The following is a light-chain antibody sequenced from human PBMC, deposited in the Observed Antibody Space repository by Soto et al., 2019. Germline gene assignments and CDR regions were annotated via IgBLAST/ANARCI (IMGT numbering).Light chain of an antibody. J-gene: IGLJ1*01. Sequence: QSALTQPASVSGSPGQSITISRIGTISDVGSYDLVSWYQQHPGKAPRLMIYEGSKRPSGVSNRFFGSKSGNTASLAISGLQAEDEADYYCSSYTTTSNYVFGTGTKVTV. CDR3: SSYTTTSNYV. CDR1: ISDVGSYDL. V-gene: IGLV2-14*02. CDR2: EGS.